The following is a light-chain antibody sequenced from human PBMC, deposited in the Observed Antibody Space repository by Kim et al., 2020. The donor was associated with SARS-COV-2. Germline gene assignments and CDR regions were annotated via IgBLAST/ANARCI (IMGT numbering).Light chain of an antibody. CDR3: YSFTSSTTWV. Sequence: GQSVTISCTGTISDVGSYNRVSLYQQPPGTAPKLMIYEVSNRPSGVPDRFSGSKSGNTASLTISGLQAEDEADYYCYSFTSSTTWVFGGGTQLTVL. CDR2: EVS. CDR1: ISDVGSYNR. J-gene: IGLJ3*02. V-gene: IGLV2-18*02.